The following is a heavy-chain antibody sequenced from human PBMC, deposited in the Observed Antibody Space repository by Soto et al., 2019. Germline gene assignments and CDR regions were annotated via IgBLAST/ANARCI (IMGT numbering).Heavy chain of an antibody. J-gene: IGHJ3*02. CDR2: IIPIFGTA. Sequence: SVKLSCKASGGTFSIYAISWVRQAPGQGLEWMGGIIPIFGTANYAQKFQGRVTITADESTSTAYMELSSLRSEDTAVYYCARDHCRKGVPDAFDIWGQGTMVTVSS. V-gene: IGHV1-69*13. CDR3: ARDHCRKGVPDAFDI. CDR1: GGTFSIYA.